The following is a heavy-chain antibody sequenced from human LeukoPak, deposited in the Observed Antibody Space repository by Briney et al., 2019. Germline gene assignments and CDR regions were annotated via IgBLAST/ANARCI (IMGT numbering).Heavy chain of an antibody. J-gene: IGHJ1*01. Sequence: ASVKVSCTASGYIFTSYGISWVRQAPGEGLEWMGWISAHNGKTNYAQKFQGRVTMTTDTSTSTAYMELRSLRSDDTAVYYCARDLSYYYDSSIYYYPDYFQHWGQGTLVTVSS. D-gene: IGHD3-22*01. V-gene: IGHV1-18*01. CDR2: ISAHNGKT. CDR1: GYIFTSYG. CDR3: ARDLSYYYDSSIYYYPDYFQH.